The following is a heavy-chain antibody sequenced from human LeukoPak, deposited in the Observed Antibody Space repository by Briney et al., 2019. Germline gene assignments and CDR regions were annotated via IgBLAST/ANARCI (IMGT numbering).Heavy chain of an antibody. J-gene: IGHJ4*02. CDR3: ARAGSSRRYYFDY. CDR1: GFTFSSYE. D-gene: IGHD1-26*01. V-gene: IGHV3-48*03. CDR2: ISASGATI. Sequence: PGGSLRLSCAASGFTFSSYEMNWVRQAPGKGLEWVSYISASGATIYSADSVKGRFTISSDNAKNSLYLRLTSLRAEDTAVYYCARAGSSRRYYFDYWGQGTVVTVSS.